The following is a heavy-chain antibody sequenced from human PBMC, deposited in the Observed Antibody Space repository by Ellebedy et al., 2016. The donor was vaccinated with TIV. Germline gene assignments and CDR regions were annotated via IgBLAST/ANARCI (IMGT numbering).Heavy chain of an antibody. D-gene: IGHD3-22*01. CDR2: ISYDGRNK. CDR3: ARGKWPRHYDTSEDAFEF. J-gene: IGHJ3*01. Sequence: GESLKISCAASGFTFSDYGMHWVRQAPGKGLEWVAVISYDGRNKNYADSVKGRFTTSRDNSKNTLYLQLNSLRPEDTAVYYCARGKWPRHYDTSEDAFEFWGLGTMVTVSS. CDR1: GFTFSDYG. V-gene: IGHV3-30*03.